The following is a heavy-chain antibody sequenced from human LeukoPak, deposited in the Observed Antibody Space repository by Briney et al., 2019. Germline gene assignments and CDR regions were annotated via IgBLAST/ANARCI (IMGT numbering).Heavy chain of an antibody. CDR1: GGSIDTVAFY. D-gene: IGHD2/OR15-2a*01. Sequence: SETLSLTCTVSGGSIDTVAFYWGWVRQPPEKGLEWIGTIYDSENEFHNPSLNTRVTISADTSKNQFSPKLNSVTAADTAIYYCARQISDYYYYYMDVWGEGITVTVSS. CDR2: IYDSENE. CDR3: ARQISDYYYYYMDV. V-gene: IGHV4-39*01. J-gene: IGHJ6*03.